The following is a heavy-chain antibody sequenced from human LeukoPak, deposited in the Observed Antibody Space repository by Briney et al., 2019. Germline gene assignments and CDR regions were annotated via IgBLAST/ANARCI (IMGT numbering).Heavy chain of an antibody. Sequence: PGGSLRLSCAASGFTFSSYSMNWVRQAPGKGLEWVSSISTSSSYIHYADSVKGRFTISRDNAKNSLYLQMNSLRAEDTAVYYCASDSSAYCLFDYWGQGTLVTVSS. D-gene: IGHD3-22*01. V-gene: IGHV3-21*04. J-gene: IGHJ4*02. CDR3: ASDSSAYCLFDY. CDR2: ISTSSSYI. CDR1: GFTFSSYS.